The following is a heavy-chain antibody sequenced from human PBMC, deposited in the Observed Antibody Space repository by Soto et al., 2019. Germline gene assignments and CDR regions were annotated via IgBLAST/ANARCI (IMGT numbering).Heavy chain of an antibody. CDR2: VYYTGDT. CDR3: ARLGASRTLV. V-gene: IGHV4-59*01. Sequence: SETLSLTCNLSGGSINSYYWSWIRQSPGKGLEWIGYVYYTGDTNYNPSLKSRVTISVDPSKSQFSLKLNSVTAADTAVYFCARLGASRTLVWGQGTMVTVS. D-gene: IGHD7-27*01. CDR1: GGSINSYY. J-gene: IGHJ3*01.